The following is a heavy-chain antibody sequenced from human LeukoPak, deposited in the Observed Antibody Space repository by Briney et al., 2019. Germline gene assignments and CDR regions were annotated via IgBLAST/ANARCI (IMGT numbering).Heavy chain of an antibody. D-gene: IGHD1-26*01. V-gene: IGHV4-30-4*08. CDR2: IYYSGST. CDR3: ARDSPVGATRFFDY. CDR1: GGSISSGDYY. J-gene: IGHJ4*02. Sequence: PSQTLSLTCTVSGGSISSGDYYWSWIRQPPGKGLEWIGYIYYSGSTYYNPSLKSRVTISVDTSKNQFSLKLNSVTAADTAVYNCARDSPVGATRFFDYWGQGILVTVSS.